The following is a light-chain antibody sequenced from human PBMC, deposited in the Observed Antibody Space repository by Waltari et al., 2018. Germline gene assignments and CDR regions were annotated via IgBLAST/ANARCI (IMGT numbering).Light chain of an antibody. CDR3: QSYDDTTLLVV. Sequence: NFMLTQPPSVSESPGKTVNISCTRSGGSLASTFLQWYQLRPGTSPITVIYDDYQRPSGVPDRFSGSIDSSSNSASLTISGLKTADEADYFCQSYDDTTLLVVFGGGTKLTVL. CDR2: DDY. V-gene: IGLV6-57*01. CDR1: GGSLASTF. J-gene: IGLJ2*01.